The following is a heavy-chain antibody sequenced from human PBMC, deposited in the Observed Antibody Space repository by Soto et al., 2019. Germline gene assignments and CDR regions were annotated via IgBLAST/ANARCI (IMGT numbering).Heavy chain of an antibody. CDR1: GFTFSSYG. CDR3: AKYYYGSGSIRAFDI. J-gene: IGHJ3*02. V-gene: IGHV3-33*06. D-gene: IGHD3-10*01. Sequence: TGGSLRLSCAASGFTFSSYGMHWVRQAPGKRLKWVAVIWYDGSNKYYADSVKGRFTISRDNSKTTLYLQMNSLRAEDTAVYYCAKYYYGSGSIRAFDIWGQGTMVT. CDR2: IWYDGSNK.